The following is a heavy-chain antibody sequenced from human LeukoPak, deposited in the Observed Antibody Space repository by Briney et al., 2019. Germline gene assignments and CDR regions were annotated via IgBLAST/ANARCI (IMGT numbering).Heavy chain of an antibody. CDR3: ARDLEVRGVSYSFDY. D-gene: IGHD3-10*01. Sequence: ASVKVSCKPSGYSFTGYYMHWMRQAPGQGLEWMGWINPNTGGTNFAQKFQDRVTMTRDTSISTAYMELSRLRSDDTAVYYCARDLEVRGVSYSFDYWGQGTLVTVSS. V-gene: IGHV1-2*02. CDR1: GYSFTGYY. J-gene: IGHJ4*02. CDR2: INPNTGGT.